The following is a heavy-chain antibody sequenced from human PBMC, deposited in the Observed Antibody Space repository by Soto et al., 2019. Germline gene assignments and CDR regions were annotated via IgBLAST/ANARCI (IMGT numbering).Heavy chain of an antibody. J-gene: IGHJ4*02. D-gene: IGHD3-10*01. Sequence: AASVKVSCKSSGNSFVTYAIHWVRQAPGQRLQWMGWINVGSGNTKYAQDFQGRVAFTRDTAATTTFMELSSLRSEDAAVYYCARVPPWGDSGSFYIQHYDSWGQGTLVTVSS. CDR2: INVGSGNT. V-gene: IGHV1-3*01. CDR1: GNSFVTYA. CDR3: ARVPPWGDSGSFYIQHYDS.